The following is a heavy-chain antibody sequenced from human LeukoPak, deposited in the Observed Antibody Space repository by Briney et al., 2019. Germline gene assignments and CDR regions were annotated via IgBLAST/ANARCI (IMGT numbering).Heavy chain of an antibody. V-gene: IGHV5-51*01. CDR3: ARSRQYYYDSTYYYVDGFDV. Sequence: KPGESLKISCTGSGYSFPSYWIGWVRQMPGKGLEWMGIVYPGESNTRYSPSFQGHVTISADKSITTAYLQWSSLQAPDTAMYYCARSRQYYYDSTYYYVDGFDVWGQGTMVTVSS. D-gene: IGHD3-22*01. CDR1: GYSFPSYW. J-gene: IGHJ3*01. CDR2: VYPGESNT.